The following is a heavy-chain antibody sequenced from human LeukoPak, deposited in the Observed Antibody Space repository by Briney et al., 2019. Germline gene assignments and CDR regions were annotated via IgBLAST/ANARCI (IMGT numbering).Heavy chain of an antibody. CDR1: GFTFSSYS. V-gene: IGHV3-48*04. D-gene: IGHD5-12*01. CDR3: ARDLVATTWY. J-gene: IGHJ4*02. CDR2: ISSSSTI. Sequence: GGSLRLSCAASGFTFSSYSMNWVRQAPGRELEWVSHISSSSTIYYADSVKGRFIISRDNAKNSLYLQMNSLRAEDTAVYYCARDLVATTWYWGQGTLVTVSS.